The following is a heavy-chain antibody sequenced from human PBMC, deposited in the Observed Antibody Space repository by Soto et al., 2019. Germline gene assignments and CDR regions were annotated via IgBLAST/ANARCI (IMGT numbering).Heavy chain of an antibody. J-gene: IGHJ6*03. D-gene: IGHD6-6*01. CDR3: AHRRIAARPVPTSPYMDV. CDR2: IYWDDDK. Sequence: SGPTLVNPTQTLTLTCTFSGFSLSTSGVGVGWIRQPPGKALEWLALIYWDDDKRYSPSLKSRLTITKDTSKNQVVLTMTNMDPVDTATYYCAHRRIAARPVPTSPYMDVWGKGTTVTSP. V-gene: IGHV2-5*02. CDR1: GFSLSTSGVG.